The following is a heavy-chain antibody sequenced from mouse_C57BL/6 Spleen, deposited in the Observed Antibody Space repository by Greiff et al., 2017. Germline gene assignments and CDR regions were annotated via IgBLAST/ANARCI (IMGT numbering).Heavy chain of an antibody. J-gene: IGHJ3*01. CDR3: TEGWSSGIFAY. D-gene: IGHD2-3*01. Sequence: EVHLVESGGGLVQPGGSMKLSCVASGFTFSNYWMNWVRQSPEKGLEWVAQIRLKSDNYATHYAESVKGRFTISRDDSKSSVYLQMNNLRAEDTGIYYCTEGWSSGIFAYWGQGTLVTVSA. CDR1: GFTFSNYW. CDR2: IRLKSDNYAT. V-gene: IGHV6-3*01.